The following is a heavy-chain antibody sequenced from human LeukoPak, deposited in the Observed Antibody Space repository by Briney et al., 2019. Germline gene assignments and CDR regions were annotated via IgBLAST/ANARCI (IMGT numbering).Heavy chain of an antibody. Sequence: GGSLRLSCTVSGFTVSSNSMSWVRQAPGKGLEWVSVISGSGGDTFYADSVKGRFTISRDNSKNTLYLQMNSLRVEDTAVYYCAKGRALVGGTTRSYDSWGQGTLVTVSS. D-gene: IGHD1-26*01. J-gene: IGHJ5*02. V-gene: IGHV3-23*01. CDR3: AKGRALVGGTTRSYDS. CDR1: GFTVSSNS. CDR2: ISGSGGDT.